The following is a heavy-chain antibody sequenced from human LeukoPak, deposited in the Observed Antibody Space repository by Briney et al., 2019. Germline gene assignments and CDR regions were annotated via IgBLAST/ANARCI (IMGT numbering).Heavy chain of an antibody. CDR3: ARAYYYDSSGYFDY. J-gene: IGHJ4*02. CDR2: IYFSGSP. Sequence: KPSETLSLTCTVSGYSISSGYDWGWIRQPPGQGLEWIGYIYFSGSPNYNPSLKSRVTMSVDASKNQFSLKLSSVTAADTAVYYCARAYYYDSSGYFDYWGQGTLVTVSS. CDR1: GYSISSGYD. D-gene: IGHD3-22*01. V-gene: IGHV4-61*01.